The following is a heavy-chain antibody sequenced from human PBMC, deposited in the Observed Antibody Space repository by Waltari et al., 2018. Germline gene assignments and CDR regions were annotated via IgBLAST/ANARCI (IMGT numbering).Heavy chain of an antibody. J-gene: IGHJ4*02. Sequence: QVPLQQWGAGLLKPSETLSLNCAAYGGSFSDYFWSWIRQPPGKGLEWIGEVNHIGGTNYNPSLESRVIISVDASKNQFSLMLKSVTAADTAVYYCARRRGGYLSDYWGQGTLVTVSA. V-gene: IGHV4-34*01. CDR2: VNHIGGT. CDR1: GGSFSDYF. CDR3: ARRRGGYLSDY. D-gene: IGHD5-12*01.